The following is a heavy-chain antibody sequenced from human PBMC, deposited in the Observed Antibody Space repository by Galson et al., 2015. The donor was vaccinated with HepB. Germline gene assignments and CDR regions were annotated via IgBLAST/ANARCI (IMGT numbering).Heavy chain of an antibody. CDR3: ARAHGPPYYYYYYGMDV. V-gene: IGHV3-30*04. CDR2: ISYDGSNK. J-gene: IGHJ6*02. D-gene: IGHD2-8*01. CDR1: GFTFSSYA. Sequence: SLRLSCAASGFTFSSYAMHWVRQAPGKGLEWVAVISYDGSNKYYADSVKGRFTFSRDNSKNTLYLQMNSLRAEDTAVYYCARAHGPPYYYYYYGMDVWGQGTTVTVSS.